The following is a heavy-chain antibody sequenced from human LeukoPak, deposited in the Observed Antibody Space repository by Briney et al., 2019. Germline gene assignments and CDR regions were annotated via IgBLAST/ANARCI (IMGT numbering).Heavy chain of an antibody. V-gene: IGHV3-21*01. CDR3: ARALYSSGWYPDY. CDR1: GFTFSSYS. D-gene: IGHD6-19*01. J-gene: IGHJ4*02. Sequence: GGSLRLSCGASGFTFSSYSMNWVRQAPGKGLEWVSSISSSSSYIYYADSVKGRFTISRDNAKNSLCLQMNSLRAEDTAVYYCARALYSSGWYPDYWGQGTLVTVSS. CDR2: ISSSSSYI.